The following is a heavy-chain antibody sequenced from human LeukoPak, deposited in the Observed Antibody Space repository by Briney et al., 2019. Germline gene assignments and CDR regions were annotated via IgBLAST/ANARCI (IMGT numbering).Heavy chain of an antibody. J-gene: IGHJ3*02. CDR1: GGSISSGSYY. D-gene: IGHD5-24*01. CDR3: ARDGYNSFAAFDI. Sequence: PSETLSLTCTVSGGSISSGSYYWSWIRQPAGKGLEWIGRIYTSGSTNYNPSLKSRVTISVDTSKNQFSLKLSSVTAADTAVYYCARDGYNSFAAFDIWGQGTMVTVSS. V-gene: IGHV4-61*02. CDR2: IYTSGST.